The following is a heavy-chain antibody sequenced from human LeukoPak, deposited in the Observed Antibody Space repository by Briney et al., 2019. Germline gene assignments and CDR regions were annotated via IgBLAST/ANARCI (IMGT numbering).Heavy chain of an antibody. Sequence: QPGGSLRLSCAASGFTFSSYGMHWVRQAPGKGLEWVAVIWYDGSNKYYADSVKGRFTISRDNSKNTLYLQMNSLRAEDTAVCYCAREGLAVVVPAAMPFDYWGQGTLVTVSS. CDR1: GFTFSSYG. J-gene: IGHJ4*02. D-gene: IGHD2-2*01. CDR2: IWYDGSNK. V-gene: IGHV3-33*01. CDR3: AREGLAVVVPAAMPFDY.